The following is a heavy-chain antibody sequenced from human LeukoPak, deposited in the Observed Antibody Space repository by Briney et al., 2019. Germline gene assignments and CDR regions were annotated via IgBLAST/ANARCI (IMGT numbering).Heavy chain of an antibody. CDR3: ARAMRGVVTIDY. CDR2: IYHSGST. D-gene: IGHD3-3*01. V-gene: IGHV4-38-2*01. J-gene: IGHJ4*02. CDR1: GYSISSGYY. Sequence: SETLSLTCAVSGYSISSGYYWGWIRQPPGKGLEWIGNIYHSGSTYYNPSLKSRVTISVDTSKNQFSLKLSSVTAADTAVYYCARAMRGVVTIDYWGQGTLVTVSS.